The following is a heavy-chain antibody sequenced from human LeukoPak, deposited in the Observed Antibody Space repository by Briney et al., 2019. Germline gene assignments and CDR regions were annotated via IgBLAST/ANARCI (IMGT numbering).Heavy chain of an antibody. D-gene: IGHD6-19*01. J-gene: IGHJ4*02. CDR3: ARRPKEQWLTPFDY. Sequence: SETLSLTCTVPGGSISSSSYYWGWIRQPPGKGLEWIGSIYYSGSTYYNPSLKSRVTISVDTSKNQFSLKLSSVTAADTAVYYCARRPKEQWLTPFDYWGQGTLVTVSS. CDR1: GGSISSSSYY. V-gene: IGHV4-39*01. CDR2: IYYSGST.